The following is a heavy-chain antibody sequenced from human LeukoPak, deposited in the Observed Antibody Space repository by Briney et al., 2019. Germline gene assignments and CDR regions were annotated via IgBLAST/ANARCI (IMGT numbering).Heavy chain of an antibody. CDR2: INPNNGGT. D-gene: IGHD3-16*01. CDR3: ARGGHYFFDY. CDR1: VYRFIDFY. J-gene: IGHJ4*02. V-gene: IGHV1-2*02. Sequence: GASMTVSHMDSVYRFIDFYIHGVRQTRGQGGEGVGWINPNNGGTNYAQKFQGGGTITRDTASNTAYMDVLSDHSAVYYCARGGHYFFDYWGQGPLVTVSS.